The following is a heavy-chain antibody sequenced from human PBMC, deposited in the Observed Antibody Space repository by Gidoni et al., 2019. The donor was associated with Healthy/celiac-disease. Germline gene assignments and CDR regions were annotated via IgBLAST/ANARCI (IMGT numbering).Heavy chain of an antibody. CDR2: ISGSGGST. CDR3: AKSHRSGSYYPGYFQH. D-gene: IGHD1-26*01. J-gene: IGHJ1*01. V-gene: IGHV3-23*01. Sequence: EVQLLESGGGLVQPGGSLRLSCAASGFTFRSYAMSWVRQAPGKGLEWVSAISGSGGSTYYADSVKGRFTISRDNSKNTLYLQMNSLRAEDTAVYYCAKSHRSGSYYPGYFQHWGQGTLVTVSS. CDR1: GFTFRSYA.